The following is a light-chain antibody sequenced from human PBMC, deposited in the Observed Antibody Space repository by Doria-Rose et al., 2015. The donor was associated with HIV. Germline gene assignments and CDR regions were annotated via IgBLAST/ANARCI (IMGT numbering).Light chain of an antibody. V-gene: IGKV3-20*01. J-gene: IGKJ1*01. CDR2: GAS. CDR1: QSVSANY. Sequence: TQSPGTLSLSPGERATLSCRASQSVSANYLAWYQQRPGQSPRLLIYGASSRATDIPDRFSGSGSGTDFTPTISRLEPEDFAVYYCHQYASSRTFGQGTKVEIE. CDR3: HQYASSRT.